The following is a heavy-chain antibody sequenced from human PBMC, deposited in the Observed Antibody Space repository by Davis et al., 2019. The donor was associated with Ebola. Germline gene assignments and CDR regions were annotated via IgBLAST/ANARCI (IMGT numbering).Heavy chain of an antibody. J-gene: IGHJ6*02. Sequence: ASVKVSCKASGYTFTSYAMHWVRQAPGQRLEWMGWINAGTGNTKYSQKFQGRVTITRDTSASTAYMELSSLRSEDTAVYYCARDNDFLYYYYYYGMDVWGQGTTVTVSS. V-gene: IGHV1-3*01. CDR1: GYTFTSYA. D-gene: IGHD2-21*02. CDR2: INAGTGNT. CDR3: ARDNDFLYYYYYYGMDV.